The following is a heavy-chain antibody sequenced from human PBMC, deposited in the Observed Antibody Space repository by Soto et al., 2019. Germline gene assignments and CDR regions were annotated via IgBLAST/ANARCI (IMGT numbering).Heavy chain of an antibody. V-gene: IGHV3-48*01. CDR3: ASHSNYVGFDP. D-gene: IGHD4-4*01. Sequence: GGSLRLSCAASGFTFSSYSMNWVRQAPGKGLEWVSYISSSSSTIYYADSVKGRFTVSRDNAKNSLYLQMNSLRAEDTAVYYCASHSNYVGFDPWGQGTLVTVSS. CDR2: ISSSSSTI. CDR1: GFTFSSYS. J-gene: IGHJ5*02.